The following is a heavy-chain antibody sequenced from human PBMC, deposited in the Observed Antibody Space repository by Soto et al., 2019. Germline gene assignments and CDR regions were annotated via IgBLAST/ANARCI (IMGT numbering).Heavy chain of an antibody. J-gene: IGHJ3*01. D-gene: IGHD2-21*01. Sequence: EVQLVESGGGLVKPGGSLRLSCAASGFPLNNAWMNWVRQAPGKGLEWVGRVKSGSYGGTADYAAPVKGRFIISRDDSINTLYLQMSSLQTEDTAVYYCTEYTNNIRWGYVWVQGTMVTVSS. CDR3: TEYTNNIRWGYV. V-gene: IGHV3-15*07. CDR1: GFPLNNAW. CDR2: VKSGSYGGTA.